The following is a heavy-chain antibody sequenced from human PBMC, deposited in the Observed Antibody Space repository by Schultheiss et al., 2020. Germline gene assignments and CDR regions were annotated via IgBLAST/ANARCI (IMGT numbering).Heavy chain of an antibody. CDR2: TYYRSKWYN. V-gene: IGHV6-1*01. J-gene: IGHJ4*02. Sequence: SETLSLTCAISGDSVSSNSAAWNWIRQSPSRGLEWLGRTYYRSKWYNDYAVSVKSRITINPDTSKNQFSLQLNSVTPEDTAVYYCARVIAARRPLYFDYWGQGTLVTVSS. CDR1: GDSVSSNSAA. D-gene: IGHD6-6*01. CDR3: ARVIAARRPLYFDY.